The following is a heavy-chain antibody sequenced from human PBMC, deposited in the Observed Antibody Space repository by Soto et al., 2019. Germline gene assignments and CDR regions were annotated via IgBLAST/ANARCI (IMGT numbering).Heavy chain of an antibody. CDR2: ISGGGDGT. J-gene: IGHJ3*01. CDR3: AKKGLCSLKTFCSGGGCHYGFEL. CDR1: GFTFINYA. Sequence: EVQLLESGGGLVQPGGSLRLSCAASGFTFINYAMTWVRQAPGKGLEWVSTISGGGDGTYYADSVKGHFINIRDNSKNTLYLQMNSMRAEDTAIYYCAKKGLCSLKTFCSGGGCHYGFELWGQGTMVTVSP. V-gene: IGHV3-23*01. D-gene: IGHD2-15*01.